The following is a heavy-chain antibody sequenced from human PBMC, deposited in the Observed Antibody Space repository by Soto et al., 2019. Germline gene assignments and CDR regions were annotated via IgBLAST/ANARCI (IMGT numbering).Heavy chain of an antibody. CDR2: ISGSGGST. J-gene: IGHJ6*02. CDR3: AKDSRYCSGGSCYKYFYYYGMDV. V-gene: IGHV3-23*01. CDR1: GFTFSSYA. Sequence: EVQLLESGGGLVQPGGSLRLSCAASGFTFSSYAMSWVRQAPGKGREWVSAISGSGGSTYYADSVKGRFTISRDNSKNTLYLQMNSLRAEERAVYYCAKDSRYCSGGSCYKYFYYYGMDVWGRGTTVTVSS. D-gene: IGHD2-15*01.